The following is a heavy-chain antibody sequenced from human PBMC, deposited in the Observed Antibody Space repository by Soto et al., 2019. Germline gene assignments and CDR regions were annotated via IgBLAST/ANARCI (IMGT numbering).Heavy chain of an antibody. CDR1: GASISSYY. D-gene: IGHD1-26*01. CDR3: ATQEVGGSYVYTFDP. J-gene: IGHJ5*02. CDR2: IYYSGST. V-gene: IGHV4-59*05. Sequence: SETLSLTCSVSGASISSYYYTWIRQTPGKGLEWIGSIYYSGSTYYNPSLKSRVTISVDTSKNQFSLKLSSVTAADTAVYYCATQEVGGSYVYTFDPWGQGTLVTVSS.